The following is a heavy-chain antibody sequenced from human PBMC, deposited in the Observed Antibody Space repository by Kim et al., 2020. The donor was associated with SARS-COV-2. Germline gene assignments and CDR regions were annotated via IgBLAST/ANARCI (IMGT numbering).Heavy chain of an antibody. CDR1: GFTFSSYS. Sequence: GGSLRLSCAASGFTFSSYSMNWVRQAPGKGLEWVSYISSSSSTIYYADSVKGRFTISRDNAKNSLYLQMNSLRDEDTAVYYCARDKLDYGASRYYGMDVWGQGTTVTVSS. CDR3: ARDKLDYGASRYYGMDV. V-gene: IGHV3-48*02. J-gene: IGHJ6*02. D-gene: IGHD4-17*01. CDR2: ISSSSSTI.